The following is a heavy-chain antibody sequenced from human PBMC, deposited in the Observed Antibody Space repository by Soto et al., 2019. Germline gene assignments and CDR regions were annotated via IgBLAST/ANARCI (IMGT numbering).Heavy chain of an antibody. D-gene: IGHD1-26*01. CDR1: GYSISSGYY. CDR3: ARIVGADWYFDL. Sequence: PSETLSLTCAVSGYSISSGYYWGWIRQPPGKGLEWIGSIYHSGSTYYNPSLKSRVTISVDTSKNQFSLKLSSVTAADTAVYYCARIVGADWYFDLRGPAALVTVSS. V-gene: IGHV4-38-2*01. CDR2: IYHSGST. J-gene: IGHJ2*01.